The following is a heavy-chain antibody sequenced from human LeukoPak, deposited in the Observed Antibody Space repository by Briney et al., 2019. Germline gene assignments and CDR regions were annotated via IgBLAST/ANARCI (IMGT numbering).Heavy chain of an antibody. Sequence: AASVKVSCKASGYTFTSYGISWVRQAPGQGLEWMGWINTNTGNPTYAQGFTGRFVFSLDTSVSTAYLQISSLKAEDTAVYYCAVDCSSTSCYSRPRYWFDPWGQGTLVTVSS. D-gene: IGHD2-2*02. CDR3: AVDCSSTSCYSRPRYWFDP. CDR2: INTNTGNP. V-gene: IGHV7-4-1*02. J-gene: IGHJ5*02. CDR1: GYTFTSYG.